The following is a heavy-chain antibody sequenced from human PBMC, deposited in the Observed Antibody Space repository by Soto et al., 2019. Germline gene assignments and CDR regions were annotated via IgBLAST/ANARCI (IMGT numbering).Heavy chain of an antibody. CDR1: GYSFTGYY. CDR3: AGDFLTRTPWGSATAQFSYYGMAV. V-gene: IGHV1-2*02. Sequence: WASVKVSCKASGYSFTGYYMHWVRQAPGQGLEWMGWINLNNGVTLYAEKFQGRPTMTADTSTKKAYMDLRNLRSDDTAISFCAGDFLTRTPWGSATAQFSYYGMAVWGQGTTVTVSS. D-gene: IGHD3-9*01. CDR2: INLNNGVT. J-gene: IGHJ6*02.